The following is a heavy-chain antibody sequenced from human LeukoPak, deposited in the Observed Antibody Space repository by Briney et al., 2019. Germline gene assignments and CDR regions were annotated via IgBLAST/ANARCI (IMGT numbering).Heavy chain of an antibody. CDR1: GGSFSGYY. CDR2: INHSGST. Sequence: SETLSLTCAVYGGSFSGYYWSWIRQPPGKGLEWIGEINHSGSTNYNPSLKSRVTISVDTSKNQFSLKLSSVTAADTAVYYCARRANWAAFDIWGQGTMVTVSS. CDR3: ARRANWAAFDI. J-gene: IGHJ3*02. V-gene: IGHV4-34*01. D-gene: IGHD7-27*01.